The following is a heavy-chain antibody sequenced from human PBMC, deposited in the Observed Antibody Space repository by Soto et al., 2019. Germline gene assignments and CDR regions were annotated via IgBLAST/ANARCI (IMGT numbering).Heavy chain of an antibody. Sequence: GGSLRLSCAASGFTFSSYAMHWVRQAPGKGLECVAVISYDGSNKYYADSVKGRFTISRDNSKNTLYLQMNSLRAEDTAVYYCARDPLNYYDSSPNDAFDIWGQGTMVTV. D-gene: IGHD3-22*01. J-gene: IGHJ3*02. V-gene: IGHV3-30-3*01. CDR3: ARDPLNYYDSSPNDAFDI. CDR2: ISYDGSNK. CDR1: GFTFSSYA.